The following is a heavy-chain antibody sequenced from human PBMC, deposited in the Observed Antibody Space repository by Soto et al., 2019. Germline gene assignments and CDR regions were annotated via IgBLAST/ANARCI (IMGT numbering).Heavy chain of an antibody. D-gene: IGHD3-10*01. Sequence: ASVKVSCKASGYTFSSYDINWVRQATGQGLEWMGWINPNSGNTGYAQKFQGRVTMTTDTSTSTAYMELRSLRSEDTAIYYCATSFGSGSRAFDYWGQGALVTVSS. CDR1: GYTFSSYD. J-gene: IGHJ4*02. CDR3: ATSFGSGSRAFDY. CDR2: INPNSGNT. V-gene: IGHV1-8*01.